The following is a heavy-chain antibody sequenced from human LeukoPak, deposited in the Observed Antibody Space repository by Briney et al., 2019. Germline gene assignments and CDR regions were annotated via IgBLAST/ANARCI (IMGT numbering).Heavy chain of an antibody. CDR3: ARDDLTMVRGLVDY. Sequence: ASVKVSCKASGYTFTSYGISWVRQAPGQGLEWNGWISAYNGNTNYAQKLQGRVTMTTDTSTSTAYMELRSLRSDDTAVYYCARDDLTMVRGLVDYWGQGTLVTVSS. CDR1: GYTFTSYG. D-gene: IGHD3-10*01. V-gene: IGHV1-18*01. J-gene: IGHJ4*02. CDR2: ISAYNGNT.